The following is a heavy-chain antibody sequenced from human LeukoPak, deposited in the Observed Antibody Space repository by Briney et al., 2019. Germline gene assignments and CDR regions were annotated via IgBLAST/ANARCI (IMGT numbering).Heavy chain of an antibody. CDR1: GCVFPGYY. CDR2: INPKSGDS. J-gene: IGHJ4*02. V-gene: IGHV1-2*02. Sequence: GASVKVSCKASGCVFPGYYIYWVRQAPGQGLEWVGWINPKSGDSNYGQRFQGGVIMTRDTSTTTAYMEVSRLASDDTAVYYCTRGSSYGLPHQFWGQGTLVTVSS. CDR3: TRGSSYGLPHQF. D-gene: IGHD5-18*01.